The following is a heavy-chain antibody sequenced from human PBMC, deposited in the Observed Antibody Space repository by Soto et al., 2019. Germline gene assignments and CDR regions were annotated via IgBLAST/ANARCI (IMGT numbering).Heavy chain of an antibody. D-gene: IGHD6-19*01. V-gene: IGHV1-18*01. Sequence: SVKVSFKASCYTFTSYGISWVRQAPGQGLEWMGWISAYNGNTNYAQKLQGRVTMTTDTSTSTAYMELRSLRSDDTAVYYCARDVRHSSGWSEDYWGQGTLVTVSS. CDR2: ISAYNGNT. CDR3: ARDVRHSSGWSEDY. J-gene: IGHJ4*02. CDR1: CYTFTSYG.